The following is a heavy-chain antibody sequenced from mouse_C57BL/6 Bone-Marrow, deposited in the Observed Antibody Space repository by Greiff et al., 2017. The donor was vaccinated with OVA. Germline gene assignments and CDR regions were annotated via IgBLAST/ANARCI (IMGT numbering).Heavy chain of an antibody. Sequence: VQLQQSGPELVKPGASVKISCKASGYTFTDYYMNWVKQSHGKSLEWIGDINPNNGGTSYNQKFKGKATLTVDKSSSTAYMELRSLTSEDSAVYYCARENSNYYDWGKGTTLTVSS. J-gene: IGHJ2*01. CDR2: INPNNGGT. CDR3: ARENSNYYD. V-gene: IGHV1-26*01. CDR1: GYTFTDYY. D-gene: IGHD2-5*01.